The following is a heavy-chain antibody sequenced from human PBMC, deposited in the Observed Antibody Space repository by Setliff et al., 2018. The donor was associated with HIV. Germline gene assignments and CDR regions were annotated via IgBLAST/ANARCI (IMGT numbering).Heavy chain of an antibody. CDR3: ASLAYNFWSGRPPFDY. Sequence: SETLSLTCSVSGGSVSSGYYWSWIRQSAEKGLEWIGHIYTSGSTNYNPSLKSRVTISLDTSNQQFSLKLTSVTAADTAKYYCASLAYNFWSGRPPFDYWGQGTLVTVSS. D-gene: IGHD3-3*01. CDR2: IYTSGST. V-gene: IGHV4-61*09. CDR1: GGSVSSGYY. J-gene: IGHJ4*02.